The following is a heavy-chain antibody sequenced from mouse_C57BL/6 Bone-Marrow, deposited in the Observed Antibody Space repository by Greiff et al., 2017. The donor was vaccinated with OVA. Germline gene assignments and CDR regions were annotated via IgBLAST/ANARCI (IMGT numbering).Heavy chain of an antibody. CDR3: ARRGTAQATFAY. Sequence: EVKLQQSGPELVKPGASVKISCKASGYTFTDYYMNWVKQSHGKSLEWIGDINPNNGGTSYNQKFKGKATLTVDKSSSTAYMELRSLTSEDSAVYYCARRGTAQATFAYWGQGTLVTVSA. CDR1: GYTFTDYY. D-gene: IGHD3-2*02. J-gene: IGHJ3*01. V-gene: IGHV1-26*01. CDR2: INPNNGGT.